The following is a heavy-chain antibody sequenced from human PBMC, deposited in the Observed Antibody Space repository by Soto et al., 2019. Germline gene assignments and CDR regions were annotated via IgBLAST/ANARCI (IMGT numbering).Heavy chain of an antibody. CDR2: ISGSGGST. J-gene: IGHJ6*03. Sequence: GGSLRLSRAASGFTFSSYAMSWVRQAPGKGLEWVSAISGSGGSTYYADSVKGRFTISRDNSKNTLYLQMNSLRAEDTAVYYCAKEVLNVLRFLEWFQVPYMDVWGKGTTVTVSS. CDR3: AKEVLNVLRFLEWFQVPYMDV. CDR1: GFTFSSYA. V-gene: IGHV3-23*01. D-gene: IGHD3-3*01.